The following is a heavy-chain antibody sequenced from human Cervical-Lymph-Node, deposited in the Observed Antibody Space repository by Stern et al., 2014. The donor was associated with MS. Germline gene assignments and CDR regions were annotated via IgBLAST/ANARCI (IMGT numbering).Heavy chain of an antibody. Sequence: VHLVESGGGLVQPGRSLRLSFVASGFIFDDFAMHWVLQAPGKGLEWVSCLTASGVSVAYADSVKGRFTISRDNAKYSLYLEMNSLRADDTALYYCARDILNYGMDVWGQGTAVIVSS. CDR2: LTASGVSV. J-gene: IGHJ6*02. CDR3: ARDILNYGMDV. CDR1: GFIFDDFA. V-gene: IGHV3-9*01.